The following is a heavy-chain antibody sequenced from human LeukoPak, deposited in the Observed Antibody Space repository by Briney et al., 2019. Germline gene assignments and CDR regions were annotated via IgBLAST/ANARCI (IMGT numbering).Heavy chain of an antibody. CDR1: GGSISSGGYY. D-gene: IGHD2-2*01. CDR2: IYYSGST. V-gene: IGHV4-31*03. Sequence: SETLSLTCTVSGGSISSGGYYWSWIRQHRGKGLEWFGYIYYSGSTYYNPSLKSRVTISVDTSKNQFSLKLSSVTAADTAVYYCTSLSTKPYCSSTSCYYYGMDVWGQGTTVTVSS. J-gene: IGHJ6*02. CDR3: TSLSTKPYCSSTSCYYYGMDV.